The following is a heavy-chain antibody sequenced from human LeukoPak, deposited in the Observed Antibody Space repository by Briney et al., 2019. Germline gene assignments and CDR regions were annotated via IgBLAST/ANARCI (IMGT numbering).Heavy chain of an antibody. D-gene: IGHD2-2*01. Sequence: SETLSLTCAVYGGSFSGYYWSWIRQPPGKGLEWIGEINHSGSTNYNPSLKSRVTISVDTSKNQFSLKLSSVTAADTAVYYCASLIGYSRCSSTSCYDYWGQGTLVTVSS. CDR1: GGSFSGYY. J-gene: IGHJ4*02. CDR2: INHSGST. CDR3: ASLIGYSRCSSTSCYDY. V-gene: IGHV4-34*01.